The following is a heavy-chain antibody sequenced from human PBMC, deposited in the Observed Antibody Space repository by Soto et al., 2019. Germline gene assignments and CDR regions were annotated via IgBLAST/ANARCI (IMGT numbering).Heavy chain of an antibody. J-gene: IGHJ6*02. Sequence: SVKVSCKASGGTFSSYAISWVRQAPGQGLEWMGGIIPIFGTADYAQKFQGRVTITADESTSTAYVELSSLRSEDKAVYYCAKNPENYYYGMDVWGQGTMVTVSS. CDR1: GGTFSSYA. CDR3: AKNPENYYYGMDV. CDR2: IIPIFGTA. V-gene: IGHV1-69*13.